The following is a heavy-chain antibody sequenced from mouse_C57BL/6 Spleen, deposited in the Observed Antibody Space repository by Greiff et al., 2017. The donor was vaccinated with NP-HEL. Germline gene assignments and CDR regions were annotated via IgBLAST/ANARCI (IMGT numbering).Heavy chain of an antibody. Sequence: QVQLQQPGTELVKPGASVKLSCKASGYTFTSYWMHWVKQRPGQGLEWIGNINPSNGGTNYNEKFKSKATLTVDKSSSTAYMQLSNLTSEDSAVYVCARIPYYYGSSYWYFDVWSTETTVTVSS. CDR1: GYTFTSYW. J-gene: IGHJ1*03. CDR2: INPSNGGT. CDR3: ARIPYYYGSSYWYFDV. D-gene: IGHD1-1*01. V-gene: IGHV1-53*01.